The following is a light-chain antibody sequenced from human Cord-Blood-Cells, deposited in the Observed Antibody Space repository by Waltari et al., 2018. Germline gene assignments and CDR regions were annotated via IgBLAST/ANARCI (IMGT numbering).Light chain of an antibody. CDR2: GVS. J-gene: IGLJ3*02. CDR3: SSYTSSSTPWV. CDR1: SSDVGGYNY. Sequence: QSALTQPASVSGSPGQSITISCTGTSSDVGGYNYVSWYQRHPGKAPKLVIYGVSNRPWGVSNRFSGSKSGNTASLTISGLQAEDEADYYCSSYTSSSTPWVFGGGTKLTVL. V-gene: IGLV2-14*01.